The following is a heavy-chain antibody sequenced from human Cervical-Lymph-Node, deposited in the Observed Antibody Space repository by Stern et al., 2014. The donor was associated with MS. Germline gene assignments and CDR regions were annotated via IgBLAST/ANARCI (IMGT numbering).Heavy chain of an antibody. J-gene: IGHJ6*02. V-gene: IGHV1-8*01. CDR3: ARVLRDTSGDYQYYSYYYGMDV. CDR1: GFTVTNYD. CDR2: INPNRANA. Sequence: VQLVESGAEVKKPGASVRVSCKASGFTVTNYDIQWLRQATGQGLQWMGWINPNRANAGYEQKFQGRVTMTWDPAISTAYMELSSLRSDDTAVYYCARVLRDTSGDYQYYSYYYGMDVWGQGTTVTVSS. D-gene: IGHD3-22*01.